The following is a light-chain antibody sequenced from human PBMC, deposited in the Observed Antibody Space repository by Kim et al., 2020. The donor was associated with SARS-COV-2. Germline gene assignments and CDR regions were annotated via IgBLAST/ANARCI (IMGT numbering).Light chain of an antibody. J-gene: IGLJ3*02. CDR1: NSNIGRNT. CDR2: YSS. CDR3: AAWDDSLNGPV. Sequence: GQRVTISCSGSNSNIGRNTVTWYQQLPGTAPKLLIYYSSQRPSGVPDRFSCSKSGTSASLAISGLQSEDEADYYCAAWDDSLNGPVFGGGTQLTVL. V-gene: IGLV1-44*01.